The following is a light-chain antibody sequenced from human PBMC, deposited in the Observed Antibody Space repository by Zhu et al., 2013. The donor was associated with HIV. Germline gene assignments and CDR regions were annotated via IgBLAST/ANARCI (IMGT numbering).Light chain of an antibody. V-gene: IGKV1-5*01. Sequence: IQMTQSPSTLSASVGDRVTITCRASQNIGDSVAWYQQKPGKAPYVLIYSASSFISGVPSRFSGSGSATEFTLTVSNLQADDFATYYCQQLSSYPRTFGQGTKLEIK. CDR2: SAS. J-gene: IGKJ2*01. CDR3: QQLSSYPRT. CDR1: QNIGDS.